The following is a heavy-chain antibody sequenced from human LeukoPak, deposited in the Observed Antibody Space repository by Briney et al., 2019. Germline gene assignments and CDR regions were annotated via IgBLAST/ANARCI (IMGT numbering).Heavy chain of an antibody. V-gene: IGHV1-2*02. CDR3: ARESDGDSVDY. D-gene: IGHD4-17*01. CDR1: GYAFTGYY. Sequence: ASVKVSCKASGYAFTGYYMHWVRQAPGQGLEWMGWINPNSGDTNYAQNFQGRVTMTRDTSISTAYMELSRLRSDDTAVYYCARESDGDSVDYWGQGTLVTVSS. CDR2: INPNSGDT. J-gene: IGHJ4*02.